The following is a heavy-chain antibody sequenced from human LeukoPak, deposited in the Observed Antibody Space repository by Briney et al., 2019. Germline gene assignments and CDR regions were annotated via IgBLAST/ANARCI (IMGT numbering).Heavy chain of an antibody. J-gene: IGHJ6*03. D-gene: IGHD2-2*01. CDR2: INGDGRRA. V-gene: IGHV3-74*01. CDR3: AREVEEVPAAMGVYYYYYMDV. Sequence: PGGSLRLSCAASGFTFSSYAMGWVRQAPGKGLVWVSRINGDGRRANYAESVKGRFTISRDNAKNTLYLQMNSLRAEDTAVYYCAREVEEVPAAMGVYYYYYMDVWGKGTSVTVSS. CDR1: GFTFSSYA.